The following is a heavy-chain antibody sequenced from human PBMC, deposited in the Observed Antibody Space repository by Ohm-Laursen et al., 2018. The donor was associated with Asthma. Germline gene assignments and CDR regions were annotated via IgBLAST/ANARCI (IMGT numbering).Heavy chain of an antibody. Sequence: SLRLSCAASGFTFSSYGMHWVRQAPGKGLEWVAVIWYDGSNKYYADSVKGRFTISRDNSKNTLYLQMSSLRSEDTAVYYCATLVVPASRRDYYYGMDVWGQGTTVTVSS. D-gene: IGHD2-2*01. CDR1: GFTFSSYG. V-gene: IGHV3-33*08. CDR2: IWYDGSNK. J-gene: IGHJ6*02. CDR3: ATLVVPASRRDYYYGMDV.